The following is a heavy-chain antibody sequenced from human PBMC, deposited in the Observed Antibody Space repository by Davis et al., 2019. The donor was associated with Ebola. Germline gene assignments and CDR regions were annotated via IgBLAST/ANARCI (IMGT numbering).Heavy chain of an antibody. CDR2: IYYSGST. CDR1: GGSLSGYY. Sequence: GSLRLSCIVSGGSLSGYYGSWIRQPPGKGLEWIGYIYYSGSTNYNPSLRSRVTISVDTSKNQFSLKLSSVTAADTAVYYCARMVGGNYYYGLDVWGQGTTVTVSS. CDR3: ARMVGGNYYYGLDV. V-gene: IGHV4-59*08. D-gene: IGHD2-15*01. J-gene: IGHJ6*02.